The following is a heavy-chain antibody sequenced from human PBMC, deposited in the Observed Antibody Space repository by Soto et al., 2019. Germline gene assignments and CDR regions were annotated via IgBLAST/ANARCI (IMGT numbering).Heavy chain of an antibody. CDR3: ARRPVTYYFDY. CDR1: GFTFSNYA. V-gene: IGHV3-30-3*01. J-gene: IGHJ4*02. D-gene: IGHD4-17*01. Sequence: QVQLVASGGGVVQPGRSLRLSCAASGFTFSNYAMHWVRQAPGKGLEWVAVISYDGSNKYYADSVKGRFTIARDNSKNTLYLQMNSLRAEDTAVYYGARRPVTYYFDYWGQGTLVTVSS. CDR2: ISYDGSNK.